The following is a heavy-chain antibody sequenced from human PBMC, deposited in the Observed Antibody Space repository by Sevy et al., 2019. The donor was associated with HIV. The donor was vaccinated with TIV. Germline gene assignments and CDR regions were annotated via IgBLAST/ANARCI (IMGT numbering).Heavy chain of an antibody. V-gene: IGHV1-18*01. Sequence: ASVKVSCKTSGYTFTSYGITWVRQAPGQGLEWMGWISAYNGNTDYAQNFRGRVTMTIDTSTNTAYMELRSLRSDDTAVYYCIRGADWFDPWGQGTLVTVSS. CDR1: GYTFTSYG. J-gene: IGHJ5*02. CDR3: IRGADWFDP. CDR2: ISAYNGNT.